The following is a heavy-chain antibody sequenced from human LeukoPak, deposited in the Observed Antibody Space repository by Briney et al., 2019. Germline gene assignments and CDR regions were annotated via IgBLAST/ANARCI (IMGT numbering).Heavy chain of an antibody. J-gene: IGHJ4*02. CDR2: IYHSGST. CDR3: ARGGYYNILTGFRGRILGFDY. CDR1: GGSISSSNW. V-gene: IGHV4-4*02. D-gene: IGHD3-9*01. Sequence: SETLSLTCAVSGGSISSSNWWSWVRQPPGKGLEWIGEIYHSGSTNYNPSLKSRVTISVDKSKNQFSLKLSSVTAADTAVYYCARGGYYNILTGFRGRILGFDYWGQGALVTVSS.